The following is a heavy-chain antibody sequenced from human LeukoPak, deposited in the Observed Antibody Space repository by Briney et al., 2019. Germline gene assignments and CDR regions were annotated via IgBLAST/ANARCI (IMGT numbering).Heavy chain of an antibody. Sequence: GGSLRLSCATSGFSFSGHAMTWVRQAPGKGLEWLSAISISGDDTYYADSVKGRFTISRDNSKNTLYLQMNSLSADDTAMYYCANEIRPNDYWGQGTLVTVSS. CDR3: ANEIRPNDY. CDR2: ISISGDDT. D-gene: IGHD4-17*01. CDR1: GFSFSGHA. V-gene: IGHV3-23*01. J-gene: IGHJ4*02.